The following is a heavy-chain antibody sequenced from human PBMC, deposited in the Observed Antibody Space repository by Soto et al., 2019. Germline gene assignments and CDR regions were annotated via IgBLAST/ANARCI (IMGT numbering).Heavy chain of an antibody. J-gene: IGHJ4*02. CDR1: GYTFTGHY. V-gene: IGHV1-2*02. Sequence: SVKVSCKASGYTFTGHYIHGVRQAPEQGPEWMGEIGPESGATRYAQKFQGRVTMTRDMSITTVYMELNNLSPDDTAVYYCGRGRSGQIVVFYWGQGTPVTVSS. CDR2: IGPESGAT. D-gene: IGHD5-12*01. CDR3: GRGRSGQIVVFY.